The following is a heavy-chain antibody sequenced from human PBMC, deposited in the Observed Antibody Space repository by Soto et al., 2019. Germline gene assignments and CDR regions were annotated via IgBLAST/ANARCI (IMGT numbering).Heavy chain of an antibody. CDR2: ISYSGST. CDR1: SGSIRSYF. Sequence: SETLSLTCTVSSGSIRSYFWSWMRQPPGKGLEWIGYISYSGSTTYNPSLKSRVTISVDTSKNQFSLKLSSVTAADTAVYYCARHRSTAMASFDYWGQGTLVTVSS. J-gene: IGHJ4*02. D-gene: IGHD5-18*01. CDR3: ARHRSTAMASFDY. V-gene: IGHV4-59*08.